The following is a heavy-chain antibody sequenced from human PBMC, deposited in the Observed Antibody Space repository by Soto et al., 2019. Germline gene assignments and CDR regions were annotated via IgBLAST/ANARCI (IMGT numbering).Heavy chain of an antibody. J-gene: IGHJ3*02. CDR2: IIPIFGTA. CDR1: GGTFSIYA. D-gene: IGHD3-22*01. V-gene: IGHV1-69*06. Sequence: SVKVSCKASGGTFSIYAISCVLRAPGQGLEWMGGIIPIFGTANYAQKFQGRVTITADKSTSTAYMELSSLRSEDTAVYYCARPNDSSGYHDAFDIWGQGTMVTVSS. CDR3: ARPNDSSGYHDAFDI.